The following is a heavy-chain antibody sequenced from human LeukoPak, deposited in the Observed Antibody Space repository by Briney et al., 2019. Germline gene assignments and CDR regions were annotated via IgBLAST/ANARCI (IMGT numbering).Heavy chain of an antibody. CDR2: IRYDGNNK. D-gene: IGHD3-10*01. J-gene: IGHJ4*02. CDR3: ARESSYYGSGSYYNY. CDR1: GFTFSSYG. Sequence: PGGSLRLSCAASGFTFSSYGMHWVRQAPGKGLEWVAFIRYDGNNKYYADSVKGRFTISRDNAKNSLYLQMNSLRAEDTAVYYCARESSYYGSGSYYNYWGQGTLVTVSS. V-gene: IGHV3-30*02.